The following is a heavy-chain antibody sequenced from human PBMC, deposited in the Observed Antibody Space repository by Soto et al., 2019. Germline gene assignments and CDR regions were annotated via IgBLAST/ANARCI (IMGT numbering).Heavy chain of an antibody. V-gene: IGHV4-38-2*01. CDR1: GDSISSNYY. CDR2: IYHSGST. J-gene: IGHJ4*02. CDR3: ARVSSSSSPYFDY. Sequence: SETLSLTCAVSGDSISSNYYWGWIRQPPGKGLEWIGSIYHSGSTYYNPSLKSRVTISVDTSKDQFSLKLSSVTAADTAVYYCARVSSSSSPYFDYWGQGTLGTVS. D-gene: IGHD6-6*01.